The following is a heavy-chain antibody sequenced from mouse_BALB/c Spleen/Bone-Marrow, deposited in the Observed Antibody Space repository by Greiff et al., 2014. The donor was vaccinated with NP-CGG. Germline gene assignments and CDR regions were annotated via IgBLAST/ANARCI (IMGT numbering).Heavy chain of an antibody. CDR3: AKIYYDFDGFAH. CDR2: IWGVGTT. Sequence: VQLVESGPGLVAPSQSLSITCTVSGFSLTDYGVSWIRQPPGKGLEWLGVIWGVGTTYYNSTLKSRLSISKDNSKSQVFLKMNSLQTDDTAMYYCAKIYYDFDGFAHWGQGTLVTVSA. V-gene: IGHV2-6-5*01. D-gene: IGHD2-4*01. CDR1: GFSLTDYG. J-gene: IGHJ3*01.